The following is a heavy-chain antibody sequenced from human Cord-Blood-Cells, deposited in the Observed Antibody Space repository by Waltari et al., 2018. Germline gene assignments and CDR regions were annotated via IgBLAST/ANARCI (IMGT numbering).Heavy chain of an antibody. CDR1: GFTFSSYA. CDR3: ARASTGIPYFDY. Sequence: QVQLVESGGGVVKPGRSLRLSCAASGFTFSSYAMHWVRQAPGKGLVWGAVISYNGSNQYYADSVKCRFTIARDNSKNTLYLQMNSLRAEDTAVDYCARASTGIPYFDYWGQGTLVTVSS. V-gene: IGHV3-30-3*01. J-gene: IGHJ4*02. CDR2: ISYNGSNQ. D-gene: IGHD1-1*01.